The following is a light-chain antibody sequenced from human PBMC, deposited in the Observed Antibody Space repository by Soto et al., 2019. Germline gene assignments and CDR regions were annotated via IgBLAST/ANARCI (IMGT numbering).Light chain of an antibody. V-gene: IGKV1-5*01. CDR2: DAS. Sequence: DIQMTQSPSTLSASVGDRVTITCRASQSISSWLAWYQQKPGKAPKLLIYDASSLESGVPSRFSGSGSGTEFTLTICSPQPDDFATYYCQQYNAFGQGTKVDNK. J-gene: IGKJ1*01. CDR3: QQYNA. CDR1: QSISSW.